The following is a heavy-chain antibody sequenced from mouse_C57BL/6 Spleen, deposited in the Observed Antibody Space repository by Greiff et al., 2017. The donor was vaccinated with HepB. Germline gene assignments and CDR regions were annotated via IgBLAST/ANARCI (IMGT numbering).Heavy chain of an antibody. J-gene: IGHJ3*01. CDR2: IYPSDSET. D-gene: IGHD6-1*01. CDR3: SRASLEGAY. CDR1: GYTFTSYW. Sequence: QVQLQQPGAELVRPGSSVKLSCKASGYTFTSYWMDWVKQRPGQGLEWIGNIYPSDSETHYNQKFKDKATLTVDKSSSTAYMQLSSLTSEDSAVCDCSRASLEGAYWGQGTRVTVSA. V-gene: IGHV1-61*01.